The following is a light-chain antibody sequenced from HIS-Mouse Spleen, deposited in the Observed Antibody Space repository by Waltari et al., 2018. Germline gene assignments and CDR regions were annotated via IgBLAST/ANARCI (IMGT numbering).Light chain of an antibody. V-gene: IGKV1-33*01. CDR2: DAS. Sequence: DIQMTQSPSSLSASVGDRVTITCQASQDISNYLNWYQQKPGKAPKLLIYDASNLETGDPSRYSGSESGTDFTFTISSLQPEDIATYYCQQYDNLPGTFGQGTKLEIK. J-gene: IGKJ2*02. CDR3: QQYDNLPGT. CDR1: QDISNY.